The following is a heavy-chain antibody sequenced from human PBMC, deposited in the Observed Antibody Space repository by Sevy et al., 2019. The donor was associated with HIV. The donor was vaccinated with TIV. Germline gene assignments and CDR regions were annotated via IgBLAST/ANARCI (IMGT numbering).Heavy chain of an antibody. CDR1: GGSISSSSYY. Sequence: SETLSLTCTVSGGSISSSSYYWGWIRQPPGKGLEWIGSIYCSGSTYYNPSLKSRVTISVDTFKNQLSLKLSSVTAADTAVYYCARGPVAGTSPFFDYWGQGTLVTVSS. J-gene: IGHJ4*02. CDR3: ARGPVAGTSPFFDY. CDR2: IYCSGST. D-gene: IGHD6-19*01. V-gene: IGHV4-39*01.